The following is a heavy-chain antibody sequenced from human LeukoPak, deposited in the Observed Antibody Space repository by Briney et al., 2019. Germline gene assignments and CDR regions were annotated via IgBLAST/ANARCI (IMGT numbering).Heavy chain of an antibody. Sequence: GGSLRLSCAASGFTFSTYSMNWVRQAPGKGLEWVSFISSSSDYIYYADSVKGRFTISRDNAKNSLYLQMNSLRAEDTAVYYCARAEDYGDYRDYYYYGMDVWGQGTTVTVSS. D-gene: IGHD4-17*01. J-gene: IGHJ6*02. V-gene: IGHV3-21*01. CDR3: ARAEDYGDYRDYYYYGMDV. CDR1: GFTFSTYS. CDR2: ISSSSDYI.